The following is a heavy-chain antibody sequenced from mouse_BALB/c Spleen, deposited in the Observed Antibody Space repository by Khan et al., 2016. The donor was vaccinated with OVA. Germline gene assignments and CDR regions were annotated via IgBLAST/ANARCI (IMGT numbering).Heavy chain of an antibody. V-gene: IGHV2-3*01. D-gene: IGHD2-14*01. Sequence: QVQLKESGPGLVAPSQSLSITCTVSGFSLTSYGVNWVRQPPGKGLEWLGVIWGDGSSNYHSPLKSRLIISKDNSKSQVFLTLNSLQTDDTATYDCAKCTRDYYSGDYWGQGTTVTVSS. J-gene: IGHJ4*01. CDR3: AKCTRDYYSGDY. CDR1: GFSLTSYG. CDR2: IWGDGSS.